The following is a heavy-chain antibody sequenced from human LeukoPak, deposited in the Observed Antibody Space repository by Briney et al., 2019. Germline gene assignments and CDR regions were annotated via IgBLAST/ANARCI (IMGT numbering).Heavy chain of an antibody. CDR2: IIPILGIA. J-gene: IGHJ4*02. CDR3: ARDVNWGSIRRDY. V-gene: IGHV1-69*04. D-gene: IGHD7-27*01. Sequence: ASVKVSCKASGGTFSSYAISWVRQAPGQGLEWMGRIIPILGIANYAQKFQGRVTITADKSTSTAYMELSSLRSEDTAVYYCARDVNWGSIRRDYWGQGTLVTVSS. CDR1: GGTFSSYA.